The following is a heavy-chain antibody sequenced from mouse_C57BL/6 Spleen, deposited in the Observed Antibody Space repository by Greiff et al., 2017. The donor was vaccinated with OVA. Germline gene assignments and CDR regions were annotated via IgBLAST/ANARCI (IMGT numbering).Heavy chain of an antibody. CDR3: ARVGDSSGPFAY. CDR1: GFTFSSYA. Sequence: EVKRVESGGGLVKPGGSLKLSCAASGFTFSSYAMSWVRQTPEKRLEWVATISDGGSYTYYPDNVKGRFTISRDNAKNNLYLQMSHLKSEDTAMYYCARVGDSSGPFAYWGQGTLVTVSA. D-gene: IGHD3-2*02. J-gene: IGHJ3*01. V-gene: IGHV5-4*03. CDR2: ISDGGSYT.